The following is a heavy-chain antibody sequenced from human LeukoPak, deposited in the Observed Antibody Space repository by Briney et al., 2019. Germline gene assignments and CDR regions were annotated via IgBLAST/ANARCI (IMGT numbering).Heavy chain of an antibody. V-gene: IGHV3-53*01. CDR1: GFTVSSNS. CDR3: ARDFRSDAFDI. J-gene: IGHJ3*02. Sequence: GGSLRLSCTVSGFTVSSNSMSWVRQAPGKGLEWVSFIYSGGNTHYSDSVKGRFTISRDNAKNTLYLQMNSLRAEDTAVYYCARDFRSDAFDIWGQGTMVTVSS. D-gene: IGHD1-14*01. CDR2: IYSGGNT.